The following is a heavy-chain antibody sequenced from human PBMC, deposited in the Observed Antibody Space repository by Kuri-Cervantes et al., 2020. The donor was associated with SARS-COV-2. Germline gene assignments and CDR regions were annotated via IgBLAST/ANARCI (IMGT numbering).Heavy chain of an antibody. J-gene: IGHJ4*02. CDR3: ARAEGAMLPGSLRFLEWLDPYYFDY. Sequence: SETLSLTCTVSGGSISSSSYYWGWIRQPPGKGLEWIGSIYYSGSTYYNPSLKSRVTMSVDTSKNQFSLKLSSVTAADTAVYYCARAEGAMLPGSLRFLEWLDPYYFDYWGQGTLVTVSS. V-gene: IGHV4-39*01. CDR2: IYYSGST. CDR1: GGSISSSSYY. D-gene: IGHD3-3*01.